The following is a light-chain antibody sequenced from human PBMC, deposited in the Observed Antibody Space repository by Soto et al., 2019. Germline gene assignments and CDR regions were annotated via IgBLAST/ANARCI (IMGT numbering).Light chain of an antibody. J-gene: IGLJ1*01. CDR2: SNN. Sequence: QSVLTQPPSASGTPGQRVTISCSGGISNIGSNTVNWYQQLPGAAPKLLIYSNNQRPSGVPDRFSGSKSGTSASLAISGLQSEDEADYYCAAWDDSLNGFYVFGTGTKVTVL. V-gene: IGLV1-44*01. CDR1: ISNIGSNT. CDR3: AAWDDSLNGFYV.